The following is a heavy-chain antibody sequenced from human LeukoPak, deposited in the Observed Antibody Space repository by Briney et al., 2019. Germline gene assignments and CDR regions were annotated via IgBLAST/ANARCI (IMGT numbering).Heavy chain of an antibody. CDR1: GGSITNRNHY. D-gene: IGHD3-3*01. CDR2: IYYSGST. J-gene: IGHJ4*02. V-gene: IGHV4-61*01. CDR3: ARHSYYNF. Sequence: PSETLSLTCTVSGGSITNRNHYWSWIRQPPGKGLEWIGYIYYSGSTNYNPSLKSRVTISVDTSKNQFSLKLSSVTAADTAVYYCARHSYYNFWGQGTLVTVSS.